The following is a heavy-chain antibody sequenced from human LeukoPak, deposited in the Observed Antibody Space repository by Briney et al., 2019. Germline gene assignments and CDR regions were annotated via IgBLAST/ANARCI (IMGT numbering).Heavy chain of an antibody. CDR2: ISPSGSST. CDR1: GYTFTSYH. Sequence: GASVKVSCKAYGYTFTSYHMHWVRQAPGQGLEWMGIISPSGSSTGYAQKFQGRVTMTRDMSTSTDYMELSSLRSEDTAVYYCARGPYYAYVWGSYRYPSDAFDIWGQGTMVFVSS. V-gene: IGHV1-46*01. J-gene: IGHJ3*02. D-gene: IGHD3-16*02. CDR3: ARGPYYAYVWGSYRYPSDAFDI.